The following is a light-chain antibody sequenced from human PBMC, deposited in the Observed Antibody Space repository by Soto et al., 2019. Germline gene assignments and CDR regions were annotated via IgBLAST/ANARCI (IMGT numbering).Light chain of an antibody. CDR2: EVY. CDR1: NSNMGRNY. V-gene: IGLV2-8*01. J-gene: IGLJ3*02. Sequence: QSVLTQTPSASGTPGQRVTISCSGSNSNMGRNYVYWYQQVPGTAPKVIIYEVYKRPSGVPDRFSGSKSGKTASLTVSGLQADDEADYYCSSYVGNNNLVFGGGTKLTVL. CDR3: SSYVGNNNLV.